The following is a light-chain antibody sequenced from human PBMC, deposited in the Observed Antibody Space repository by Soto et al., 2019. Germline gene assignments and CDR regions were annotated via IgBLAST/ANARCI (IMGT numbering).Light chain of an antibody. CDR1: QSVSSS. J-gene: IGKJ1*01. CDR2: DTS. Sequence: EIVVTQSPATLSVSPGERVTLSCRASQSVSSSLAWYQQRPGQAPRLLIYDTSTRAAGIAARFSGSGSGTAVTLTISSLQSQDSAVYYCQQYVHWPPGAFGRGTKVEIK. V-gene: IGKV3-15*01. CDR3: QQYVHWPPGA.